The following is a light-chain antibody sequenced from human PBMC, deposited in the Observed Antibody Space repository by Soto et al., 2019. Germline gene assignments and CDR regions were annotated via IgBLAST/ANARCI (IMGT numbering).Light chain of an antibody. CDR1: SSNIGSNT. Sequence: QSVLTQPPSASGTPGQRVTISCSGSSSNIGSNTVNWYQQVPGTAPTLLIYSNNQRPSGVPDRFSGSKSGTSASLAISGLPSEDEADYYCAAWDATLNGLFGGGTKLTVL. CDR3: AAWDATLNGL. CDR2: SNN. V-gene: IGLV1-44*01. J-gene: IGLJ2*01.